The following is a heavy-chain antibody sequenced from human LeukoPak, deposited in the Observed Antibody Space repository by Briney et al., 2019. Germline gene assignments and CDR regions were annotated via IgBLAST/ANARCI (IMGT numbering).Heavy chain of an antibody. Sequence: GGSLRLSCAASGFTLSSYAMPWVRQAPGKGLEWVAVISYDGSNKYYADSVKGRFTISRDNSKNTLYLQMNSLRAEDTAVYYCARDRSYYYDSSGYDYWGQGTLVTVSS. J-gene: IGHJ4*02. CDR3: ARDRSYYYDSSGYDY. V-gene: IGHV3-30*04. CDR1: GFTLSSYA. CDR2: ISYDGSNK. D-gene: IGHD3-22*01.